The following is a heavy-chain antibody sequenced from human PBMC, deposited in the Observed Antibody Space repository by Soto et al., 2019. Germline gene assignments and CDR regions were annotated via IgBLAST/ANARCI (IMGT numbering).Heavy chain of an antibody. J-gene: IGHJ3*02. CDR3: ARVTEQQLVPYEFDAFDI. V-gene: IGHV1-8*01. Sequence: ASVKVSCKASGHTFTSHDINWVRQATGQGLEWIGWMNPNSANTGHAQKFEDRVTMTMNTYINTAYMELSSLRSEDTAVYYCARVTEQQLVPYEFDAFDIWGQGTMVTV. D-gene: IGHD6-13*01. CDR1: GHTFTSHD. CDR2: MNPNSANT.